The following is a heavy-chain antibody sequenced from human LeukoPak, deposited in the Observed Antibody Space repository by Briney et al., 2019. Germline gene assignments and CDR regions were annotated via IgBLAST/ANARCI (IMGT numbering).Heavy chain of an antibody. CDR2: VLDSERT. V-gene: IGHV4-59*11. D-gene: IGHD5-18*01. Sequence: SETLSLTCTVSGGSISTHYWSWIRQPPGKGLEWIGYVLDSERTKDNPSLKSRATLSADTSKNQFSLRLTSVTAADTAVYYCATIKRGSIFGYFDFWGQGVLVTVSS. CDR1: GGSISTHY. J-gene: IGHJ4*02. CDR3: ATIKRGSIFGYFDF.